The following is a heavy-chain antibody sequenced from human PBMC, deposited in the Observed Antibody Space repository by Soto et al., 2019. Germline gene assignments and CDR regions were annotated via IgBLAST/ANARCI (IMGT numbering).Heavy chain of an antibody. V-gene: IGHV4-34*01. CDR3: ARAHTYGLYNWYDP. D-gene: IGHD2-15*01. CDR2: INHSGST. CDR1: GWSFSGYY. J-gene: IGHJ5*02. Sequence: PAETLSLTCAVYGWSFSGYYWSWIRQPPGKGLELIGEINHSGSTNYNPSLKSRVTISVDTSKNQFSLKLSSVTAADTAVYYCARAHTYGLYNWYDPWGQGTLVTVSS.